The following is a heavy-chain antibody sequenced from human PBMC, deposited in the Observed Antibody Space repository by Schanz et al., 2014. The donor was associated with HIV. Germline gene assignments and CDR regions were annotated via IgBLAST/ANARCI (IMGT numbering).Heavy chain of an antibody. CDR1: GYGYIFTTYY. V-gene: IGHV1-46*01. Sequence: QAQLVQSGAEVKKPGASVKISCKASGYGYIFTTYYIHWVRQAPGQGLEWMGIINPSGGRTNYAQKFQGRVAMTRDTSTSTVYMEVSSLRSDDTAVYYCARDKSNLGMDSWGQGTLVTVSS. J-gene: IGHJ5*01. CDR3: ARDKSNLGMDS. CDR2: INPSGGRT.